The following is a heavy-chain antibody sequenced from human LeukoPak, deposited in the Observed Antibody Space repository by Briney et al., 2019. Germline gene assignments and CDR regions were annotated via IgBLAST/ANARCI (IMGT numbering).Heavy chain of an antibody. J-gene: IGHJ4*02. CDR3: TRDRQIQTGFDY. Sequence: GGSLRLSCTASGFTFGDYAVVWFRQAPGKGLEWLGFMRTKAYHGETTEYATSVKGRFTISRDDSKNIAYLQMSSLKTEDTAVYCCTRDRQIQTGFDYWGQGTLVTVSS. D-gene: IGHD1-14*01. V-gene: IGHV3-49*03. CDR2: MRTKAYHGETT. CDR1: GFTFGDYA.